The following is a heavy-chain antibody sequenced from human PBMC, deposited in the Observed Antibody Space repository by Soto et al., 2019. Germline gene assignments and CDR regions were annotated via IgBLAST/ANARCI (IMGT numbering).Heavy chain of an antibody. Sequence: GGSLRLSCASSGLTFRSYAMSLVRQAPGKGLEWVSAISGSGGSTYYADSVKGRFTISRDNSKNTLYLQMNSLRAEDTAVYYCAKVSSSGWYTYYGMDVWGQGTTVTVSS. CDR2: ISGSGGST. J-gene: IGHJ6*02. D-gene: IGHD6-19*01. CDR1: GLTFRSYA. CDR3: AKVSSSGWYTYYGMDV. V-gene: IGHV3-23*01.